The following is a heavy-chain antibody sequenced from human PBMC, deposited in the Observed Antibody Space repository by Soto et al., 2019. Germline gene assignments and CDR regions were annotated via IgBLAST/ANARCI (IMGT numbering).Heavy chain of an antibody. Sequence: SETLSLTCTVSGGSISSYYWSWIRQPPGKGLEWIGYIYSSGSTNYNPSLKSRVTISVDTSKNQFSLKLSSVTAADTAVYYCARGKSLGYXVYFDPWGQGTLVTVS. J-gene: IGHJ5*02. V-gene: IGHV4-59*01. CDR1: GGSISSYY. CDR3: ARGKSLGYXVYFDP. CDR2: IYSSGST. D-gene: IGHD5-18*01.